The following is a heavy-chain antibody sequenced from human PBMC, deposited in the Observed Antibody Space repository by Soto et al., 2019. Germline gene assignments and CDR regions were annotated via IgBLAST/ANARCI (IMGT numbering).Heavy chain of an antibody. CDR1: GGSISSYY. V-gene: IGHV4-59*01. J-gene: IGHJ4*02. D-gene: IGHD6-6*01. CDR3: ARGRIAARPFFGY. Sequence: SETLSLTCTVSGGSISSYYWSWIRQPPGKGLEWIGYIYYSGSTNYNPSLKSRVTISVDTSKNQFSLKLSSVTAADTAVYYCARGRIAARPFFGYWGQGTLVTVSS. CDR2: IYYSGST.